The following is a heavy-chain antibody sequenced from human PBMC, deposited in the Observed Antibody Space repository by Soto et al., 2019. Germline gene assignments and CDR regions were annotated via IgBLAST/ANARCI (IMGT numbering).Heavy chain of an antibody. D-gene: IGHD5-18*01. Sequence: QVQLVQSGAEVKKPESSVKVSCKAPGGTFSTYAISWVRQAPGQGLEWMGGIIPMFGTANYAQRFQDRVKITPDEPTNTVYMELSSLTSEDTAVYFCASGIQLWLRRINNGYSGWGQGTLVTVSS. J-gene: IGHJ4*02. CDR2: IIPMFGTA. V-gene: IGHV1-69*05. CDR1: GGTFSTYA. CDR3: ASGIQLWLRRINNGYSG.